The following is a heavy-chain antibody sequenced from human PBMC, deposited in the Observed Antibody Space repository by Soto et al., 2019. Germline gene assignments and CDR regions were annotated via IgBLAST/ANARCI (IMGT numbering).Heavy chain of an antibody. Sequence: GGALRPSCAASGFTFSSDGMHWVREAPGKGLERVAVIWYDGSNKYYADSVKGRFTISRDNSKNTLYLQMNSLRAEDTAVYYCARRYGIAAFDYWGQGTLVTVSS. V-gene: IGHV3-33*01. CDR3: ARRYGIAAFDY. D-gene: IGHD6-13*01. CDR2: IWYDGSNK. CDR1: GFTFSSDG. J-gene: IGHJ4*02.